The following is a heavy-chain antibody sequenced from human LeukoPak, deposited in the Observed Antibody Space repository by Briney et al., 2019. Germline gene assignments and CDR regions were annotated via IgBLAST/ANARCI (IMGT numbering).Heavy chain of an antibody. Sequence: GESLKISCKGYIYSFTSYWIGWVRQMPGKGLEWMGIINPADSDTRYSPSFQGQVTISTDKSISTGYLQWSSLKASDTAMYYCARLGDYGMDVWGQGTTVAVSS. V-gene: IGHV5-51*01. CDR3: ARLGDYGMDV. J-gene: IGHJ6*02. CDR2: INPADSDT. CDR1: IYSFTSYW.